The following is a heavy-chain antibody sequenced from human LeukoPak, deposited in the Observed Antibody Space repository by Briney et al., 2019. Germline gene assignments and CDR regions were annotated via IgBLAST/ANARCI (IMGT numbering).Heavy chain of an antibody. J-gene: IGHJ4*02. Sequence: GGSLRLSCAASGFTVSSNYMSWVRQAPGKGLEWVSVIYSGGSTYYADSVKGRFTISRDNSKNTLYLQMNSLRAEDTAVYYCAREARYCSSTSCSDWGQGTLVTVSP. CDR1: GFTVSSNY. CDR2: IYSGGST. V-gene: IGHV3-66*02. D-gene: IGHD2-2*01. CDR3: AREARYCSSTSCSD.